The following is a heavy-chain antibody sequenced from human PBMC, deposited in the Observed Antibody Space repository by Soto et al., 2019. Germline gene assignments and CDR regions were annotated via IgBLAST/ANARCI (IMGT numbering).Heavy chain of an antibody. Sequence: PGGSLRLSCAASGFTFSSYGMHWVRQAPGKGLEWVAVIWYDGSNKYYADSVKGRFTISRDNSKNTLYLQMNSLRAEDTAVYYCAREDFWSGYNPYYYGMDVWGQGTTVTVSS. J-gene: IGHJ6*02. CDR3: AREDFWSGYNPYYYGMDV. CDR2: IWYDGSNK. CDR1: GFTFSSYG. V-gene: IGHV3-33*01. D-gene: IGHD3-3*01.